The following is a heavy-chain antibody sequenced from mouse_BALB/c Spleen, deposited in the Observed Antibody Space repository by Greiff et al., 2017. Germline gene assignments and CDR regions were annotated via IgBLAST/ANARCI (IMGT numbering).Heavy chain of an antibody. Sequence: EVKLMESGPGLVKPSQSLSLTCSVTGYSITSVYYWNWIRQFPGNKLEWMGYISYDGSNNYNPSLKNRISITRDTSKNQFFLKLNSVTTEDTATYYCARVPLDYAMDYWGQGTSVTVSS. CDR3: ARVPLDYAMDY. J-gene: IGHJ4*01. V-gene: IGHV3-6*02. CDR2: ISYDGSN. CDR1: GYSITSVYY.